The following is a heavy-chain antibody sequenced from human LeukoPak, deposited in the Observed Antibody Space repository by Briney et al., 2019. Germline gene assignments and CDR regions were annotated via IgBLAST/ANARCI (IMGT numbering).Heavy chain of an antibody. CDR2: IIPIFGTA. CDR3: ARDRGHYDFWSGYSCFDY. V-gene: IGHV1-69*05. Sequence: GSSVKVSCKASGGTFSSYAISWVRQAPGQGLEWMGGIIPIFGTANYAQKFQGRVTITTDESTSTAYMELSSLRSEDTAVYYCARDRGHYDFWSGYSCFDYWGQGTLVTVSS. D-gene: IGHD3-3*01. CDR1: GGTFSSYA. J-gene: IGHJ4*02.